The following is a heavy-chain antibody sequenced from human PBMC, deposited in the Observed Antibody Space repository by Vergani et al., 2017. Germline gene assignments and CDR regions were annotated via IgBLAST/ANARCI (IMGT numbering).Heavy chain of an antibody. D-gene: IGHD6-13*01. CDR1: GFTVSSNY. Sequence: EVQLVESGGGLVQPGGSLRLSCAASGFTVSSNYMSWVRQAPGKGLEWVSVIYSGGSTYYADSVKGRFTISRDNSKNTLYLQMNSQRAEDTAVYYCARGSSSWYDGGEYGMDVWGQGTTVTVSS. CDR2: IYSGGST. CDR3: ARGSSSWYDGGEYGMDV. J-gene: IGHJ6*02. V-gene: IGHV3-66*02.